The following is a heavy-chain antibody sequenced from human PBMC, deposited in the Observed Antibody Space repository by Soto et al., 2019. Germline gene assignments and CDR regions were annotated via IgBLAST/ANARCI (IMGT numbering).Heavy chain of an antibody. CDR2: ISGSGRTT. Sequence: EVQLLESGGGLVPPGGSLRLACAASGFTFNTYAMTWVRRSPGRGLEWVSGISGSGRTTYYADSVKGRFTISRDNSRNTLYLQLNGLRAEDTAFYHCAKDLERGATRPTLFDYWGQGTLVTVSS. V-gene: IGHV3-23*01. CDR1: GFTFNTYA. CDR3: AKDLERGATRPTLFDY. J-gene: IGHJ4*02. D-gene: IGHD1-26*01.